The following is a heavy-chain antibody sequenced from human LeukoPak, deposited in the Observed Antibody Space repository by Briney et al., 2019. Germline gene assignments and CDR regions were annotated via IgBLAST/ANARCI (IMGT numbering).Heavy chain of an antibody. V-gene: IGHV3-74*01. J-gene: IGHJ4*02. Sequence: GGSLRLSCAASGFTFSSFWMHWVRQAPGKGLVWVSRLNSDGGGTSYADSVKGRFTISRDNARNTLYLQMNSLRAEDTAVYYCARALTWGLYYFDYWGQGTLVTVSS. D-gene: IGHD3-16*01. CDR1: GFTFSSFW. CDR3: ARALTWGLYYFDY. CDR2: LNSDGGGT.